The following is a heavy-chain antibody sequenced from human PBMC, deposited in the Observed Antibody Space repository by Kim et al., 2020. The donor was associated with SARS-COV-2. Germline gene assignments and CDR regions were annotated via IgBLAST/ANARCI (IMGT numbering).Heavy chain of an antibody. J-gene: IGHJ6*01. CDR1: GFTFSDYY. CDR3: AGGVYDYVRGGYRDYYY. CDR2: SSRSSSCR. D-gene: IGHD3-16*02. V-gene: IGHV3-11*05. Sequence: GGSLRLSCAASGFTFSDYYMSWIRQAPGTGLERDSYSSRSSSCRNYADPVKGRLTIFTANANNSLYLQMNSRRADDTAAYYCAGGVYDYVRGGYRDYYY.